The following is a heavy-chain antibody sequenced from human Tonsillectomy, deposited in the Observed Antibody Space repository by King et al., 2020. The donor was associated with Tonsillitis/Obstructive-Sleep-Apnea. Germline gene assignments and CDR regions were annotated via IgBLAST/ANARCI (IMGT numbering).Heavy chain of an antibody. CDR2: ISVYNGNT. J-gene: IGHJ6*03. CDR3: ARVTGVAYYYFMDV. CDR1: GYTLTSYG. V-gene: IGHV1-18*01. D-gene: IGHD7-27*01. Sequence: QLVQSGAEVKKPGASVKVSCKASGYTLTSYGISWVRQAPGQGLEWMGWISVYNGNTNYAQKLQGRVTMTTDTSTSTAYMELRSLRSDDTVVYYCARVTGVAYYYFMDVWGKGTSVTVSS.